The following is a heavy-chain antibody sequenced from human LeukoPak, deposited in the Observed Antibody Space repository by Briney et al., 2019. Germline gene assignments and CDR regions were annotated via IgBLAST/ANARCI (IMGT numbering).Heavy chain of an antibody. J-gene: IGHJ4*02. CDR1: GFTFTTYS. CDR3: AKPQSGYNSGFDS. CDR2: ISGSGGKA. D-gene: IGHD5-24*01. Sequence: PGGSLRLSCEASGFTFTTYSMTWVRQAPGKGLEWVSAISGSGGKAYYAESVKGRFTISRDNSKNTLYLQMNSLRDEDTAVYFCAKPQSGYNSGFDSWGQGTLVTVSA. V-gene: IGHV3-23*01.